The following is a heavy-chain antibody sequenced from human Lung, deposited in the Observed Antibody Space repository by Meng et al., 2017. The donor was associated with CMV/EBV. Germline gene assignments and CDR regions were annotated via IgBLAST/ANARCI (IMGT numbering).Heavy chain of an antibody. CDR2: ISGSGGRT. Sequence: GESLKISCAASGFTFSSYAMSWVRQAPGKGLEWVSAISGSGGRTYYADSVKGRFTISRDNSKNTLYLQMNSLRAEDTAVYYGAHTYWCGYYSPYYGMDVWGQGTTVTVSS. CDR3: AHTYWCGYYSPYYGMDV. CDR1: GFTFSSYA. D-gene: IGHD3-3*01. V-gene: IGHV3-23*01. J-gene: IGHJ6*02.